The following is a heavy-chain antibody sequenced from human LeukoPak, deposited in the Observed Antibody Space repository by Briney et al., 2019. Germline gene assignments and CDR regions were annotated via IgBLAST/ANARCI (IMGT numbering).Heavy chain of an antibody. CDR1: GGSISSSSYY. Sequence: SETLSLTCTVSGGSISSSSYYWGWIRQPPGKGLEWIGCIYYCGSTYYNPSLKSRVTISVDTSKNQFSLKLSSVTAADTAVYYCARGRALRFLEWLPGGDYYYYMDVWGKGTTVTVSS. CDR2: IYYCGST. D-gene: IGHD3-3*01. J-gene: IGHJ6*03. CDR3: ARGRALRFLEWLPGGDYYYYMDV. V-gene: IGHV4-39*01.